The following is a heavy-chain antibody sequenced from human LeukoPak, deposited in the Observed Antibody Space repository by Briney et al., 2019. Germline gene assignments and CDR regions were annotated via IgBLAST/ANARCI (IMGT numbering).Heavy chain of an antibody. CDR3: AKVVVVPAATSKTYYFDY. Sequence: GGSLRLSCAASGFTFSSYAMTWVRQAPGKGLEWVSIISVTAGSTKYADSVRGRFTISRDNSKNTLYLQMNSLRAEDTAIYFCAKVVVVPAATSKTYYFDYRGQGTLVTVSS. D-gene: IGHD2-2*01. J-gene: IGHJ4*02. CDR2: ISVTAGST. V-gene: IGHV3-23*01. CDR1: GFTFSSYA.